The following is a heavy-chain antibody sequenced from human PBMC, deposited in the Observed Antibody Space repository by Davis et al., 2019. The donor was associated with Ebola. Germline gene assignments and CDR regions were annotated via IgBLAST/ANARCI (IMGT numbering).Heavy chain of an antibody. J-gene: IGHJ6*02. CDR3: ARGGYFDWLTRWHYYGMDV. V-gene: IGHV1-8*01. D-gene: IGHD3-9*01. CDR1: GYTFTSYD. CDR2: MNPNSENT. Sequence: AASVKVSCKASGYTFTSYDLNWVRQATGQGLEWMGWMNPNSENTGYAQKFQGRVTMTRSTSISTAYMELSSLRSEDTAVYYCARGGYFDWLTRWHYYGMDVWGQGTTVTVSS.